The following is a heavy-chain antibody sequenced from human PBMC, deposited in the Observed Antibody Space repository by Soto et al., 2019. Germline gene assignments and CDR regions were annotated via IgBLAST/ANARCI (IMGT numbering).Heavy chain of an antibody. J-gene: IGHJ4*02. V-gene: IGHV3-30*03. CDR2: VTYEENEI. CDR1: GFTFSSCG. D-gene: IGHD6-25*01. Sequence: QVQLVESGGGVVQPGRSLRLSCAASGFTFSSCGMHWVRQAPGKGLEWVAVVTYEENEIHYADSVKGRFTISRDNSKDMVYLQMDSLRVEDTAVYYCATDQSSGYWRTADYWGQGTLITVSS. CDR3: ATDQSSGYWRTADY.